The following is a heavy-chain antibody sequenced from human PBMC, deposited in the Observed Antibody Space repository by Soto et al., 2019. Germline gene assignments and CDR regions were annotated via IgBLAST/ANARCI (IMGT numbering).Heavy chain of an antibody. Sequence: LSLTYTVSGGSISSRSYYWGWIRQPPGKGLEWIGSIYYSGSTYYNPSLKSRVTISVDTSKNQFSLKLSSVTAADTAVYYCARGPGYSSSWSGYYFDYWGQGALVTVSS. CDR1: GGSISSRSYY. V-gene: IGHV4-39*01. CDR2: IYYSGST. D-gene: IGHD6-13*01. J-gene: IGHJ4*02. CDR3: ARGPGYSSSWSGYYFDY.